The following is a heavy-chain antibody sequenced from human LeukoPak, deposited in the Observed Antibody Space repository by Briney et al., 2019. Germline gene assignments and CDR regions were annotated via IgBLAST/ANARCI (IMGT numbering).Heavy chain of an antibody. CDR1: GVSITDYY. J-gene: IGHJ4*02. CDR3: ARHPLRGGFDF. V-gene: IGHV4-59*08. CDR2: IFHTGDI. Sequence: PSETLSLTCTVSGVSITDYYWSWLRQPPGKGLEWVAYIFHTGDIRYNPFLKSRIIISLDTSKNQSSLKLNSVTAADTAVYYCARHPLRGGFDFWGQGALVTVSS.